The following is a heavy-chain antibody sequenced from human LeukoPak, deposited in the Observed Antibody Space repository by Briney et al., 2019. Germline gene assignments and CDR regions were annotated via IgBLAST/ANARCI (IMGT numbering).Heavy chain of an antibody. Sequence: SETLSLTCTVSVGSISSSSYYWGWIRQPPGKGLEWIGSIYYSGSTYYNPSLKSRVTISVDTSKNQFALKLSSVTAADTAVYYCATEVFVWFGESQIYRGQGTLVTVSS. J-gene: IGHJ4*02. CDR2: IYYSGST. CDR1: VGSISSSSYY. V-gene: IGHV4-39*01. CDR3: ATEVFVWFGESQIY. D-gene: IGHD3-10*01.